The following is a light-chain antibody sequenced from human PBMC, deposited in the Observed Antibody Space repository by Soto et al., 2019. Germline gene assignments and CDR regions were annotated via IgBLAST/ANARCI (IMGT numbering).Light chain of an antibody. J-gene: IGKJ2*01. CDR2: GAS. Sequence: IQLTQSPYSLSASVGDRVTITCRASQGINKFLAWYQQRPGKAPQLLVYGASTLQSGVPSRCSGSGSGTDFTLTIRSLQPEDFATYYCQQLTNFRFTFGQGTKLDIK. V-gene: IGKV1-9*01. CDR3: QQLTNFRFT. CDR1: QGINKF.